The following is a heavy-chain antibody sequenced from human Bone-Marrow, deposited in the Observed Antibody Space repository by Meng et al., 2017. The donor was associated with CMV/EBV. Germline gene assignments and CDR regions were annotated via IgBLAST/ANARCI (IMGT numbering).Heavy chain of an antibody. CDR3: ARGPIAATIRPYYYYYGMDV. Sequence: ASVKVSCKASGYTFTSYDINWVRQATGQGLEWMGWMNPNSGNTGYAQKFQGRVTMTRNTSISTAYMELSSLRSEDTAVYYCARGPIAATIRPYYYYYGMDVWGQGTTVTVSS. D-gene: IGHD5-12*01. CDR1: GYTFTSYD. CDR2: MNPNSGNT. V-gene: IGHV1-8*01. J-gene: IGHJ6*02.